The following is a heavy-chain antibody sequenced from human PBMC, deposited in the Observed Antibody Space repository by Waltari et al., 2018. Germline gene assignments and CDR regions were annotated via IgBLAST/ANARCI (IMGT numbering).Heavy chain of an antibody. J-gene: IGHJ4*02. D-gene: IGHD4-17*01. Sequence: QLQLQESSPGLVKPSETLSLTCTVSGGSISSSSYYWGWIRQPPGKGLEWIGEINYSGTTNYNPSLKSRVTISLYTSRNQFSLRLNSVTAADTAVYYCAIEPKDFGDYTYDYWGQGTLVTVSS. CDR2: INYSGTT. V-gene: IGHV4-39*07. CDR3: AIEPKDFGDYTYDY. CDR1: GGSISSSSYY.